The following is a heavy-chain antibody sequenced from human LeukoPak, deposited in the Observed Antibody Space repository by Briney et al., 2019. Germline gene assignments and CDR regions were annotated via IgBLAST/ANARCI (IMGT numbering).Heavy chain of an antibody. CDR1: GVTFSSYA. V-gene: IGHV3-23*01. D-gene: IGHD5-12*01. CDR3: AKSYNGYESKPDY. CDR2: ISNSGGRT. J-gene: IGHJ4*02. Sequence: GGSLRLSCAASGVTFSSYAMSWVRQAPGKGLEWVSSISNSGGRTFYTDSVKGRFTISRDNSKITLYLQMNSLRAEDTAVYYCAKSYNGYESKPDYWGQGTLVTVSS.